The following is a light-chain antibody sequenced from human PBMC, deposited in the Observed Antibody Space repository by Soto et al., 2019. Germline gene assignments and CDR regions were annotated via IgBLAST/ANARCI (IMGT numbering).Light chain of an antibody. V-gene: IGLV1-44*01. Sequence: QSVLTQSPSASGTPGQRVTISCSGSFSNIGSSTVNWYEQLPGTAPKLLIYSNNQRPSGVPDRISGTKSGTSASLAIRGLQSDDEADYYCAAWDDSLNGVVFGGGTKLTVL. CDR1: FSNIGSST. CDR3: AAWDDSLNGVV. CDR2: SNN. J-gene: IGLJ2*01.